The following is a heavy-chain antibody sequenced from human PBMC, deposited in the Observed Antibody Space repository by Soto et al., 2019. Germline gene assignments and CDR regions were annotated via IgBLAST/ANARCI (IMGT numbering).Heavy chain of an antibody. CDR1: EFTFSSYW. CDR3: ARDCVLRFLEWPHGSEYGMDV. V-gene: IGHV3-7*03. CDR2: IKQDGSEK. D-gene: IGHD3-3*01. Sequence: GGSLRLSCAASEFTFSSYWMSWVRQAPGKGLEWVANIKQDGSEKYYVDSVKGRFTISRDNAKNSLYLQMNSLRAEDTAVYYCARDCVLRFLEWPHGSEYGMDVWGQGTTVTVSS. J-gene: IGHJ6*02.